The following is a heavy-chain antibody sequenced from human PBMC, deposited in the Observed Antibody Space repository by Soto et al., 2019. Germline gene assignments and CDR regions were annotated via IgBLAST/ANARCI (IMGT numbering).Heavy chain of an antibody. J-gene: IGHJ4*02. D-gene: IGHD6-13*01. CDR2: IIPLLDIA. Sequence: ASVKVSCKASGGTFSNDIITWVRQAPGQGLEWMGRIIPLLDIANYAQKFQGRVTITADKSTSTAYMELNSLRAEDTAVYYCARGIAAAGTLIDYWGQGTLVTVSS. V-gene: IGHV1-69*02. CDR1: GGTFSNDI. CDR3: ARGIAAAGTLIDY.